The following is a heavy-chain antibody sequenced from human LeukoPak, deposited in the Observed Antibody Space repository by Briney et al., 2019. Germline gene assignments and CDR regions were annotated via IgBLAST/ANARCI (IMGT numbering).Heavy chain of an antibody. V-gene: IGHV1-2*02. CDR3: ARAYSGYDRRFDP. J-gene: IGHJ5*02. CDR2: INPNSGGT. D-gene: IGHD5-12*01. CDR1: GYTFTGYY. Sequence: ASVKVSCKASGYTFTGYYMHWVRQAPGQGLEWMGWINPNSGGTNYAQKFQGRVTMTRDTSISTAYMELSRLRSDDTAVYYCARAYSGYDRRFDPWGQGTLVTVSP.